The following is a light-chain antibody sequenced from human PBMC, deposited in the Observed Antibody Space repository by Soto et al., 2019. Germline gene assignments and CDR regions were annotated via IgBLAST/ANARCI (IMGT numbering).Light chain of an antibody. CDR1: QRISRW. CDR3: QQYNDFPST. Sequence: DIQMTQSPSTLSASVGDRVTITCRASQRISRWLAWYQQKPGKAPKLLIYDASSLASGVPSRFSGSGSGTEFSLTISSLQPDDLATYYFQQYNDFPSTFGPGTRVDIK. V-gene: IGKV1-5*01. J-gene: IGKJ3*01. CDR2: DAS.